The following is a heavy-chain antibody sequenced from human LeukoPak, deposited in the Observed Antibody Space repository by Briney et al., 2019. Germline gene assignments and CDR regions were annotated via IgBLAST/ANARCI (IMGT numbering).Heavy chain of an antibody. V-gene: IGHV3-7*03. CDR2: IKPDGGQR. CDR1: GFTLDSYW. D-gene: IGHD1-14*01. J-gene: IGHJ4*02. Sequence: GGSLRLSCAASGFTLDSYWMSWVRQAPGKGLEWVANIKPDGGQRFYVDSVKGRFTISRDNVENSLYLQMNSLRPEDTAVYYCARVEPTRSVDYWGQGTVVTVSS. CDR3: ARVEPTRSVDY.